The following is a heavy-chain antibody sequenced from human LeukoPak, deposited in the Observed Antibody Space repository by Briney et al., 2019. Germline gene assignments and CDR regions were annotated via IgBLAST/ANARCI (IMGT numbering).Heavy chain of an antibody. V-gene: IGHV4-34*01. J-gene: IGHJ4*02. D-gene: IGHD2-8*02. CDR1: GGSFSGNY. CDR2: INHSGST. Sequence: PSETLSLTCGVYGGSFSGNYWSWIRQPPGKGLEWIGEINHSGSTNYNPSLKSRVTISVDTSKNQFSPKLNSMTAADTAVYYCARRLLVGPLYFDYWGLGTLVTVYS. CDR3: ARRLLVGPLYFDY.